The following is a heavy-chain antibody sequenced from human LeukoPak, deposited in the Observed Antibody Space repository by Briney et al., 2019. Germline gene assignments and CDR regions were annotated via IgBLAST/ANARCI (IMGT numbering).Heavy chain of an antibody. Sequence: ASVKVSCKASGYTFTSYGISWVRQAPGQGLEWMGWISAYNGNTNYAQKLQGRVTMTTDTSTSTAYMELRSLRSDDTAVYYCARDPAHDYCDNWFYPWGQGTLVTVSS. V-gene: IGHV1-18*01. CDR3: ARDPAHDYCDNWFYP. D-gene: IGHD4-17*01. CDR1: GYTFTSYG. CDR2: ISAYNGNT. J-gene: IGHJ5*02.